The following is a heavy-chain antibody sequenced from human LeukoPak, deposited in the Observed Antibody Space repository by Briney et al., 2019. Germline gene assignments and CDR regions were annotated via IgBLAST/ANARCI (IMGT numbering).Heavy chain of an antibody. Sequence: SETLSLTCTVSGGSISSGPHYWGWIRQSPGKGLEWIGSIYYGGRTDYNPSLKSRVTISVDSSKNQISLKCSSVTAADTAVYYCARHDSSGYYWFDYWGQGTLVTVSS. CDR3: ARHDSSGYYWFDY. V-gene: IGHV4-39*01. CDR1: GGSISSGPHY. CDR2: IYYGGRT. J-gene: IGHJ4*02. D-gene: IGHD3-22*01.